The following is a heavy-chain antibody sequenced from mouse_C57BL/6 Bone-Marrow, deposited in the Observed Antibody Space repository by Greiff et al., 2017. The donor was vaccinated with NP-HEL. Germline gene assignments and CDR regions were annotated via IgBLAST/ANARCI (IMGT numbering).Heavy chain of an antibody. V-gene: IGHV5-2*01. CDR3: ARHDYYGRDYYAMDY. Sequence: DVKLVESGGGLVQPGESLKLSCESNEYEFPSHDMSWVRKTPEKRLELVAAINSDGGSTYYPDTMERRFIISRDNTKKTLYLQMSSLRSEDTALYYCARHDYYGRDYYAMDYWGQGTSVTVSS. CDR2: INSDGGST. CDR1: EYEFPSHD. J-gene: IGHJ4*01. D-gene: IGHD1-1*01.